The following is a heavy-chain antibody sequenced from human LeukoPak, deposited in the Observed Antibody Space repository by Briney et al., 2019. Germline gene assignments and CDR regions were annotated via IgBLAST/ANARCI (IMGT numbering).Heavy chain of an antibody. Sequence: GGSLRLSCAASGFTFSSYAMHWVRQAPGKGLEWVAAISYDGSNKYYADSVKGRFTISRDNSKNTLYLQMNSLRAEDTAVYYCARDLGLLWFGELLGWGQGTLVTVSS. CDR3: ARDLGLLWFGELLG. J-gene: IGHJ4*02. D-gene: IGHD3-10*01. CDR2: ISYDGSNK. V-gene: IGHV3-30*04. CDR1: GFTFSSYA.